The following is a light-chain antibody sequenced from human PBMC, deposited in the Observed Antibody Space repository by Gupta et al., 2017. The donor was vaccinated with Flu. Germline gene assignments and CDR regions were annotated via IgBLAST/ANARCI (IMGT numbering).Light chain of an antibody. J-gene: IGKJ3*01. CDR1: QGVSYS. Sequence: IQLTQSPPSVSASVGDRVTITCRASQGVSYSLAWYRQNPGKAPKLLIYDASTLQSGVPSRFSGSGSGTDFTLTISNLQPEDFATYYCQQTSSFPRTFGPGTKVDLK. CDR2: DAS. CDR3: QQTSSFPRT. V-gene: IGKV1-12*01.